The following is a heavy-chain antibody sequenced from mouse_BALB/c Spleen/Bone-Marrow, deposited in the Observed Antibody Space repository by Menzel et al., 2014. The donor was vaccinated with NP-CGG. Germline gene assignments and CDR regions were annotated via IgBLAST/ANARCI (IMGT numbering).Heavy chain of an antibody. V-gene: IGHV5-17*02. J-gene: IGHJ3*01. CDR3: ARNYDFWFVY. Sequence: EVKLMESGGGLVQPGGSRKLSCAASGFTFSSFGMHWVRQAPEKGLEWVAYISSGSRTIYYADTVKGRFTISRDNPKNTLFLQMTSLRSEDTAMYYCARNYDFWFVYWGQGTLVTVSA. CDR2: ISSGSRTI. D-gene: IGHD2-4*01. CDR1: GFTFSSFG.